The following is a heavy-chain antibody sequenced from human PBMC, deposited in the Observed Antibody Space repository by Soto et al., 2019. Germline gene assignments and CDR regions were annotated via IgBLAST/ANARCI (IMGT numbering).Heavy chain of an antibody. Sequence: GESLKLSCKGSGYSFTSYWIGWVRQMPGKGLEWMGIIYPGDSDTRYSPSFQGQVTISADKSISTAYLQWSSLKASDTAMYYCARVDTAMATYYYYGMDVWGQGTTVTVS. CDR2: IYPGDSDT. V-gene: IGHV5-51*01. CDR3: ARVDTAMATYYYYGMDV. CDR1: GYSFTSYW. J-gene: IGHJ6*02. D-gene: IGHD5-18*01.